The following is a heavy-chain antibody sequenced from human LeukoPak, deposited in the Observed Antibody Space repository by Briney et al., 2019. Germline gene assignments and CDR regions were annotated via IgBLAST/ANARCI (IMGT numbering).Heavy chain of an antibody. J-gene: IGHJ4*02. CDR1: GFIFSNYA. D-gene: IGHD3-22*01. V-gene: IGHV4-39*07. Sequence: PGGSLRLSCAASGFIFSNYAMSWVRQAPGKGLEWLGTIYYSGSTYYNPSLKSRVTISVDTSKNQFSLKLNSVTAADTAVYYCAREARYSSDSSGYYLGDYWGQGTLVTVSS. CDR2: IYYSGST. CDR3: AREARYSSDSSGYYLGDY.